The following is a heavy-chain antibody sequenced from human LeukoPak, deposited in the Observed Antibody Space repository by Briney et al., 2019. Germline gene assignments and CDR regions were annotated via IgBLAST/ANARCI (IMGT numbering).Heavy chain of an antibody. V-gene: IGHV3-30*04. J-gene: IGHJ4*02. CDR2: ISYDGSNK. CDR1: GFTFSSYA. D-gene: IGHD2-2*01. Sequence: GGSLRLSCAASGFTFSSYAMHWVRQAPGKGLEWVAVISYDGSNKYYADSVKGRFTISRDNSNQTVYLQMNSLKTEDTALYFCARKYTTSYYSIDYWGQGTLVTVSS. CDR3: ARKYTTSYYSIDY.